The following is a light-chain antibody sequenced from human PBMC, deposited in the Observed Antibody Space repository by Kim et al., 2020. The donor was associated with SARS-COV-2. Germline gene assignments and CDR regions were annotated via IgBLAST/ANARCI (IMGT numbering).Light chain of an antibody. J-gene: IGKJ5*01. Sequence: DIHMTQSPSPLSASIGDRVTITCRASEGIAKSLAWFQQKPGTAPKCLIYGASTLEPGVPSRFSGRRSGTEFTLTINSLQPEDFATYYCQQFNAFPITFGQGTRLEIK. CDR3: QQFNAFPIT. V-gene: IGKV1-16*01. CDR1: EGIAKS. CDR2: GAS.